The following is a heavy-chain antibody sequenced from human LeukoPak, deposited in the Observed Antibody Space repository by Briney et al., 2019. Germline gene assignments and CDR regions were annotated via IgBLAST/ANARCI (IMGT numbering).Heavy chain of an antibody. D-gene: IGHD2-2*01. V-gene: IGHV3-53*01. J-gene: IGHJ4*02. CDR2: FYSGGST. CDR3: ARGYCSTTKCYHIDY. CDR1: GFAVSSNY. Sequence: PGASLRPSSSASGFAVSSNYMSWVRQAPGKGLEWVSVFYSGGSTYYADSVKGRFTISRDNSKNTGYLQMDTTRAEDTAVDYWARGYCSTTKCYHIDYWGRGTLVTVSS.